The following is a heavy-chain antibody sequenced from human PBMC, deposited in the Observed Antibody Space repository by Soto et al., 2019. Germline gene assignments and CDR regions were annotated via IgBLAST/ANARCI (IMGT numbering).Heavy chain of an antibody. V-gene: IGHV1-69*01. CDR1: GGSFNRHT. D-gene: IGHD3-22*01. J-gene: IGHJ4*02. Sequence: QVQLVQSGAEVRKPGSSVMVSCKASGGSFNRHTISWVRQAPGQGLEWMGGTIPIFGTANHAQKFQGRVTIIADDSTSTVYMELSSLRSDDTAIYYCARGWGYDSTDYYYAYWGQGTLVIVSS. CDR3: ARGWGYDSTDYYYAY. CDR2: TIPIFGTA.